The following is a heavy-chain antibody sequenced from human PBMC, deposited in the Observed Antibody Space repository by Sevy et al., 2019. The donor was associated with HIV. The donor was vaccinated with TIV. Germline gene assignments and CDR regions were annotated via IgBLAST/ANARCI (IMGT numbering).Heavy chain of an antibody. Sequence: GGSLRLSCAGSGFDVSNNYMSWVRQAPGKGLEWVSIIYSSGTTYYAVSVKGRFTISRDKSKNTVYLQMSSLRADDTAFYHCARDYSRRPGWFDPWGQGTLVTVSS. D-gene: IGHD6-13*01. CDR1: GFDVSNNY. J-gene: IGHJ5*02. CDR3: ARDYSRRPGWFDP. V-gene: IGHV3-53*01. CDR2: IYSSGTT.